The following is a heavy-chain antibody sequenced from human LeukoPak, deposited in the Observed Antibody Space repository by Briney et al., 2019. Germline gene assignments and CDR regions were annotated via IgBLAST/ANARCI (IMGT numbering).Heavy chain of an antibody. D-gene: IGHD5-12*01. V-gene: IGHV4-34*01. Sequence: SETLSLTCAVYGGSFSGYYWSWIRQPPGKGLEWIGEINHSGSTNYNPSLKSRVTISVDTSKNQFSLKLSSVTAADTAVYYCATNPPDIVATTYYYYMAVWGKGTTVTVSS. J-gene: IGHJ6*03. CDR1: GGSFSGYY. CDR2: INHSGST. CDR3: ATNPPDIVATTYYYYMAV.